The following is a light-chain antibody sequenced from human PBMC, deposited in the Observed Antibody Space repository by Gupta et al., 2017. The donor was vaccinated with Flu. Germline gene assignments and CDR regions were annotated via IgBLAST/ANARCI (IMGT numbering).Light chain of an antibody. CDR1: NLINSY. CDR3: NSRDSTDNHQAV. J-gene: IGLJ2*01. V-gene: IGLV3-19*01. CDR2: SKN. Sequence: QTVRITCQGDNLINSYASWYQQKPRQAPVLIIYSKNIRPSGIPDRSSGSSSGNTASLTITGAQAEDEADYYCNSRDSTDNHQAVFGGGTKLTVL.